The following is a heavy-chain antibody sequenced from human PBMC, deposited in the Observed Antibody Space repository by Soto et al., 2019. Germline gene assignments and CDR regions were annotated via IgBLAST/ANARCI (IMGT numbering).Heavy chain of an antibody. CDR3: ARDLAGSGYYYSDY. CDR2: IIPIFGTA. D-gene: IGHD3-22*01. CDR1: GGTFSSYA. J-gene: IGHJ4*02. V-gene: IGHV1-69*06. Sequence: EASVKVSCKASGGTFSSYAISWVRQAPGQGLEWMGGIIPIFGTANYAQKFQGRVTITADKSTSTAYMELSSLRSEDTAVYYCARDLAGSGYYYSDYWGQGTLVTVSS.